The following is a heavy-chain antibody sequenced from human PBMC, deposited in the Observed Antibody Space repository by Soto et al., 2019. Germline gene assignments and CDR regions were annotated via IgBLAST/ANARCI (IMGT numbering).Heavy chain of an antibody. CDR1: GDSVSSNSAA. CDR2: TYYRSKWYN. J-gene: IGHJ4*02. V-gene: IGHV6-1*01. CDR3: VGTGTTDDY. Sequence: HSQTLSLTCAISGDSVSSNSAAWNWIRQSPSRGLEWLGRTYYRSKWYNDYAVSVKSRITINPDTSKNQFSLKLNSVTVADTAIYYCVGTGTTDDYWGRGTLVTVSS.